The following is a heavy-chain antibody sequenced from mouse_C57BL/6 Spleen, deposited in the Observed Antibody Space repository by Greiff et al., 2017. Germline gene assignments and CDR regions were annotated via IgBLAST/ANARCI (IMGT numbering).Heavy chain of an antibody. CDR1: GFNIKDYY. CDR3: ARSPYGSSYYFDY. D-gene: IGHD1-1*01. CDR2: IDPEDGET. V-gene: IGHV14-2*01. J-gene: IGHJ2*01. Sequence: VQLQQSGAELVKPGASVKLSCTASGFNIKDYYMHWVKQRTEQGLEWIGRIDPEDGETKYAPKFQGKATITADTSSNTADLQLSSLTSEDTAVYYCARSPYGSSYYFDYWGQGTTLTVSS.